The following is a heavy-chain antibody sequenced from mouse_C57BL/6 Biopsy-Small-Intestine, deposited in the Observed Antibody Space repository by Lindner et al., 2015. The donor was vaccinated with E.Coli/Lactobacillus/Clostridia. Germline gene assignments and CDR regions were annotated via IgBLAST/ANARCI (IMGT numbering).Heavy chain of an antibody. CDR2: IYPRSRNT. CDR3: ARTGTGYFDV. Sequence: VQLQESGAELARPGASVKLSCKASDYTFTNYDISWVKQRTGQGLEWIGEIYPRSRNTFYSEKFKGKATLTADKSSSTAYMELRSLTSEDSAVYFCARTGTGYFDVWGTGTTVTVSS. D-gene: IGHD4-1*01. V-gene: IGHV1-81*01. CDR1: DYTFTNYD. J-gene: IGHJ1*03.